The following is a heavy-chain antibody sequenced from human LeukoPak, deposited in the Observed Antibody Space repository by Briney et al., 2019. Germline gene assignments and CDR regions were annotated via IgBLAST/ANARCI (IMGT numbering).Heavy chain of an antibody. CDR2: IKQDGSEK. D-gene: IGHD3-3*01. CDR1: GFTFSSYW. CDR3: VRSPIFGVGYPAYFDY. Sequence: PGGSLRLSCAASGFTFSSYWMSWVRQAPGKGLEWVANIKQDGSEKYYVDSVKGRFTISRDNAKNSLYLQMNSLRAEDTAVYYCVRSPIFGVGYPAYFDYWGQGTLVTVSS. J-gene: IGHJ4*02. V-gene: IGHV3-7*01.